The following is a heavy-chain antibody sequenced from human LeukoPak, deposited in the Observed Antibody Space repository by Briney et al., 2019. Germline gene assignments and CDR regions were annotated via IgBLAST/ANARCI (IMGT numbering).Heavy chain of an antibody. Sequence: PGGSLRLSCAASGFTFSSYSMNWVRQAPGKGLEWVSSISSSSSYIYYADSVKGRFTISRDNAKNSLYLQMNSLRAEDTAVYYCAGGKACSSTSCYDFDYWGQGTLVTVSS. CDR1: GFTFSSYS. V-gene: IGHV3-21*01. CDR2: ISSSSSYI. J-gene: IGHJ4*02. CDR3: AGGKACSSTSCYDFDY. D-gene: IGHD2-2*01.